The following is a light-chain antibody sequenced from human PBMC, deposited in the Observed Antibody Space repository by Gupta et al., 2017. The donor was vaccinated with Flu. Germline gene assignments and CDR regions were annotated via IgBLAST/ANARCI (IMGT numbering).Light chain of an antibody. Sequence: QFALTQPRSVSGSPGQSVTISCTGTSRDIGVHNYVSWFQEHPGKAPKLLIYDVIKRPSGVPDRFSGSKSGNTASLTISGLQAEDEADYYCCSYTFSYSVIFGGGTKLTVL. CDR3: CSYTFSYSVI. CDR2: DVI. V-gene: IGLV2-11*01. J-gene: IGLJ2*01. CDR1: SRDIGVHNY.